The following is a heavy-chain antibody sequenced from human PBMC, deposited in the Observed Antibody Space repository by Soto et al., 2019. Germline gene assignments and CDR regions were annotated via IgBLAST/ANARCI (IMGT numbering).Heavy chain of an antibody. CDR2: IKQDGSEK. Sequence: EVQLVQSGGGLVQPGGSLRLSCAASGFTFSGFWMTWVGQAPGKGLEWVANIKQDGSEKFYVDSVKGRFTISRDNAKNSLSLQMNSLRAEDTAVYYCAKGRGLEYWGQGALVTVSS. CDR3: AKGRGLEY. V-gene: IGHV3-7*01. D-gene: IGHD3-10*01. CDR1: GFTFSGFW. J-gene: IGHJ4*02.